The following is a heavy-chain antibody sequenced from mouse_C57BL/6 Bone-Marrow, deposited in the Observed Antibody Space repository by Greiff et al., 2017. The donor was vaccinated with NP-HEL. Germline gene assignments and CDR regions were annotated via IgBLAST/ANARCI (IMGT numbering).Heavy chain of an antibody. CDR2: FHPYNDDT. V-gene: IGHV1-47*01. CDR1: GYTFTTYP. Sequence: QVQLQQSGAELVKPGASVKMSCKASGYTFTTYPIEWMKQSHGKCLEWIGNFHPYNDDTKHNEKFKGKATLTVEKSSSTVYLDLSRLTSDDSAVYYGARRSNFDYAMDYGGQGTSVTVSA. D-gene: IGHD1-1*01. J-gene: IGHJ4*01. CDR3: ARRSNFDYAMDY.